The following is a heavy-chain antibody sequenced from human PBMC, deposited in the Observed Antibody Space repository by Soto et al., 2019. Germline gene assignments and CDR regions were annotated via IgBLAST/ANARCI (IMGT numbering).Heavy chain of an antibody. J-gene: IGHJ6*02. V-gene: IGHV3-48*02. D-gene: IGHD6-19*01. CDR1: GFTFSSYS. Sequence: PGGSLRLSCAASGFTFSSYSMNWVRQAPGKGLEWVSYISSSSSTIYYADSVKGRFTISRDNAKNSLYLQMNSLRDEDTAVYYCARDERSGSGWHLNHRYGMDVWGQGTTVTVSS. CDR3: ARDERSGSGWHLNHRYGMDV. CDR2: ISSSSSTI.